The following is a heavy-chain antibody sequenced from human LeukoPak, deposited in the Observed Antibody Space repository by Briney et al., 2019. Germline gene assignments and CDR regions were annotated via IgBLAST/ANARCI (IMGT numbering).Heavy chain of an antibody. CDR1: GFTVSSNY. Sequence: PGGSLRLSCAASGFTVSSNYMSWVRQAPGKGLEWVSVIYSGGSTYYADSVKGRFTISRDNSKSTLYLQMNSLRAEDTAVYYCARRSTQSPRFDYWGQGTLVTVSS. D-gene: IGHD1-26*01. CDR3: ARRSTQSPRFDY. V-gene: IGHV3-66*01. CDR2: IYSGGST. J-gene: IGHJ4*02.